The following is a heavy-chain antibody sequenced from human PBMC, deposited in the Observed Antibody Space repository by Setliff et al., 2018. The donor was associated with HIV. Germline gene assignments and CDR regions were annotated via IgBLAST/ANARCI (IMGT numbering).Heavy chain of an antibody. CDR1: GFVFSDHS. D-gene: IGHD2-2*01. Sequence: PGGSLRLSCVGSGFVFSDHSFHWVRQAPGEGLEWLSYISATGTTVSYADSARGRFIISRDSVRNVLYLQMRSLRVEDTALYYCVRDQLRHPERWDFDFWGQGTLVTVSS. V-gene: IGHV3-48*01. CDR3: VRDQLRHPERWDFDF. CDR2: ISATGTTV. J-gene: IGHJ4*02.